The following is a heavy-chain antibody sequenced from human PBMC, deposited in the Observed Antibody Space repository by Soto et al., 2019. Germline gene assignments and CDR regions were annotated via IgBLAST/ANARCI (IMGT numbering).Heavy chain of an antibody. Sequence: SLRLSCTASGFTFGDYAMSWFRQAPGKGLEWVGFIRSKPYDGTTEYAASAKGRFTISRDDSKSTAYLQMNSLKTEDTAVYYCAKDLFSMVRGASYYSYGMDVWGQGTTVTVSS. J-gene: IGHJ6*02. V-gene: IGHV3-49*03. CDR1: GFTFGDYA. CDR2: IRSKPYDGTT. CDR3: AKDLFSMVRGASYYSYGMDV. D-gene: IGHD3-10*01.